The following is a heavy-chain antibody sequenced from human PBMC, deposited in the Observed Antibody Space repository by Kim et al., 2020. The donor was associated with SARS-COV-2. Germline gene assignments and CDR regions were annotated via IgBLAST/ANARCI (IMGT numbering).Heavy chain of an antibody. J-gene: IGHJ6*02. CDR2: IRSKADGGTT. V-gene: IGHV3-49*03. CDR1: GFTFGEDA. CDR3: TRDEIVVVTAILDYYYYGMDV. D-gene: IGHD2-21*02. Sequence: GGSLRLSCTASGFTFGEDAMRWFRQAPGKGLEWGGFIRSKADGGTTEYAASVKGRFTISRDDSKSIAYLQMNSLKTEDTAVYYCTRDEIVVVTAILDYYYYGMDVWGQGTTVTVSS.